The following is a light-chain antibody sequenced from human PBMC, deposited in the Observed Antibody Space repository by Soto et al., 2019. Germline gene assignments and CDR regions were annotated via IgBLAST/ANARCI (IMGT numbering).Light chain of an antibody. CDR3: QQYGSSPPYT. CDR2: GSA. Sequence: EIVLTQSPGILSLSPGERATLSCRASQSVSGNYLAWYQQKPGQSPRLLIYGSADRATGIPDRFSGSGSGTDFTLTISRVEPGDFAVYYCQQYGSSPPYTFGQGTKVEIK. V-gene: IGKV3-20*01. J-gene: IGKJ2*01. CDR1: QSVSGNY.